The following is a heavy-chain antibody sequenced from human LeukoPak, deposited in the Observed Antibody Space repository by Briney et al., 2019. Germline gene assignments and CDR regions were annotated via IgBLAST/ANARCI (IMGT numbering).Heavy chain of an antibody. V-gene: IGHV3-49*04. CDR3: TRRYCSSTSCFEDC. D-gene: IGHD2-2*01. J-gene: IGHJ4*02. CDR2: IRSKAYGGTT. CDR1: GFTFGDYA. Sequence: PGRSLRLSCTASGFTFGDYAMSWVRQAPGKGLEWVGFIRSKAYGGTTEYAASVKGRFTISRDDSKSIAYLQMNSLKTEDTAVYYCTRRYCSSTSCFEDCWGQGTLVTVSS.